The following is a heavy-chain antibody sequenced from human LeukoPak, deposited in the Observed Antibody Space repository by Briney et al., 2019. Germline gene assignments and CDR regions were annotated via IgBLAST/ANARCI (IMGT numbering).Heavy chain of an antibody. J-gene: IGHJ4*02. V-gene: IGHV4-39*01. CDR3: ARQTAPPFLGGSSSGTTSIDY. D-gene: IGHD6-6*01. Sequence: KPAETLSLTCTVSGGSIGSSTYYWGWIRQPPGKGLEWIGNIFYCGSTYYNPSLRSRVTISVDTSNNQFSLKLTSVTAADTAVYYCARQTAPPFLGGSSSGTTSIDYWGQGTLVTVSS. CDR1: GGSIGSSTYY. CDR2: IFYCGST.